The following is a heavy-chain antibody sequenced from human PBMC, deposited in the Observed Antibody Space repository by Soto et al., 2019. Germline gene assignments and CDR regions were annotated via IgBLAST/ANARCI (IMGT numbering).Heavy chain of an antibody. CDR3: AMRTSSGYYRYFDS. Sequence: QVQLVQSGAEVKKPGSSVKVSCKASGGTFSNSPISWVRQAPGQGLEWMGGTIPTFNTGNYAQKFQGRLTITADKSTNTAYMELSSLRSEDTAVYYCAMRTSSGYYRYFDSWGQGTLVTVSS. D-gene: IGHD3-22*01. CDR2: TIPTFNTG. CDR1: GGTFSNSP. J-gene: IGHJ4*02. V-gene: IGHV1-69*06.